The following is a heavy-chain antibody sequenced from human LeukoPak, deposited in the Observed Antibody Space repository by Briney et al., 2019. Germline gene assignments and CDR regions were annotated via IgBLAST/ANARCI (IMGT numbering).Heavy chain of an antibody. Sequence: ASVKVSCKASGYTFTSYDINWVRQATGQGPEWMGWMNPNSGNTGYAQKFQGRVTMTRNTSISTAYMELGSLRSEDTAVYYCASLTPLWFGELYIRNWFDPWGQGTLVTVSS. CDR3: ASLTPLWFGELYIRNWFDP. CDR1: GYTFTSYD. J-gene: IGHJ5*02. D-gene: IGHD3-10*01. V-gene: IGHV1-8*01. CDR2: MNPNSGNT.